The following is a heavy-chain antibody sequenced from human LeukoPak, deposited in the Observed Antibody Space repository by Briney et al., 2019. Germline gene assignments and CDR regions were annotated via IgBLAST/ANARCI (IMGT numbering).Heavy chain of an antibody. V-gene: IGHV4-34*01. J-gene: IGHJ5*02. Sequence: SETLSLTCAVHGGSFSGYYWSWIRQPPGKGLEWIGEINHSGRTSYNPSLKSRVTISVDTSKNQFSLKLSSVTAADTAVYYCARVYYYGSGSPWGQGTLVTVSS. D-gene: IGHD3-10*01. CDR3: ARVYYYGSGSP. CDR2: INHSGRT. CDR1: GGSFSGYY.